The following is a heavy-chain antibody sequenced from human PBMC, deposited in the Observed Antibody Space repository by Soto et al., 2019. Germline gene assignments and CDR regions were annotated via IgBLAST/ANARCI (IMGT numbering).Heavy chain of an antibody. D-gene: IGHD6-19*01. J-gene: IGHJ4*02. V-gene: IGHV3-30*14. CDR3: ARTTTVAGTPEFDY. CDR2: ISYDGITK. CDR1: GFTFSSFS. Sequence: GGSLRLSCAASGFTFSSFSLHWVRQAPGKGLKWLALISYDGITKYNADSVKGRFTVSRDNSNNTLYFQLSSLRPEDTAVYYCARTTTVAGTPEFDYWGQGTLVTVSS.